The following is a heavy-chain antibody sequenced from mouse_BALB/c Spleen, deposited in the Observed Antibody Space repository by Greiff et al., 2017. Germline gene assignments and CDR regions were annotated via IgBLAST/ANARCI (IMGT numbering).Heavy chain of an antibody. CDR3: ARYGNPWYFDV. CDR2: ISSGGGNT. J-gene: IGHJ1*01. V-gene: IGHV5-9*03. D-gene: IGHD2-1*01. Sequence: EVMLVESGGGLVKPGGSLKLSCAASGFTFSSYTMSWVRQTPEKRLEWVATISSGGGNTYYPDSVKGRFTISRDNAKNNLYLQMSSLRSEDTALYYCARYGNPWYFDVWGAGTTVTVSS. CDR1: GFTFSSYT.